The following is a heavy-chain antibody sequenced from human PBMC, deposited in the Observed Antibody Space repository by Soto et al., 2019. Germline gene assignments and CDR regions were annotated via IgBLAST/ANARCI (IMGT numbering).Heavy chain of an antibody. J-gene: IGHJ4*02. CDR1: GFTFSGYS. CDR3: ARESEDLTSNFDY. CDR2: ISSNSYYI. Sequence: PGGSLRLSCAVSGFTFSGYSMNWVRQAPGKGLEWVSSISSNSYYIYYADSVKGRFTVSRDNAKNSLFLQMNSLRAGDTAAYYCARESEDLTSNFDYWGQGTLVTV. V-gene: IGHV3-21*01.